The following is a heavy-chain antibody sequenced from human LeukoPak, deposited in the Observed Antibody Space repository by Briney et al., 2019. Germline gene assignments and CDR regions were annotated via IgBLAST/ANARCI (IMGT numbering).Heavy chain of an antibody. CDR2: IWYDGSNK. Sequence: GGSLRLSCAASGFTFSSYGMHWVRQAPGKGLEWVAVIWYDGSNKYYADSVKGRFTISRDNSKNTLYLQMNSLRAEDTAVYYCARDHIVATGEGFDYWGQGTLVTVSS. J-gene: IGHJ4*02. D-gene: IGHD5-12*01. V-gene: IGHV3-33*01. CDR3: ARDHIVATGEGFDY. CDR1: GFTFSSYG.